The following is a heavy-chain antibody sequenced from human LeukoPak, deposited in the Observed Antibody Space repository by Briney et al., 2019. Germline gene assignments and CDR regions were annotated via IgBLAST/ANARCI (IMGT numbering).Heavy chain of an antibody. D-gene: IGHD3-10*01. CDR2: INSDGSST. CDR3: ASRIPGSGSYYFNWFDP. CDR1: GFTFSSYW. J-gene: IGHJ5*02. Sequence: GGSLRLSCAASGFTFSSYWMHWVRQAPGKGLVWVSRINSDGSSTSYADSVKGRFTISRDNDKNTLYLQMNSLRAEDTAVYYCASRIPGSGSYYFNWFDPWGQGTLVTVSS. V-gene: IGHV3-74*01.